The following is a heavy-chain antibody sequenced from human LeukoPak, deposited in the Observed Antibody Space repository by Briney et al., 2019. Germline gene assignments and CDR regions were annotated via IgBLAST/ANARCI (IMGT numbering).Heavy chain of an antibody. CDR2: IYHSGST. J-gene: IGHJ5*02. D-gene: IGHD3-10*01. Sequence: PSETLSLTCTVSGYSISSDYYWGWIRQPPGKGLEWIGSIYHSGSTYYNPSLKSRVTISVDTSKNQFSLKLSSVTAADTAVYYCARAYGSGKFFDPWGQGTLVTVSS. CDR3: ARAYGSGKFFDP. CDR1: GYSISSDYY. V-gene: IGHV4-38-2*02.